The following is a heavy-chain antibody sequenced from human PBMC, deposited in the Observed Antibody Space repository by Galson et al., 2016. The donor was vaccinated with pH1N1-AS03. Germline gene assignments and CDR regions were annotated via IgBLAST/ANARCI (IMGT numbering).Heavy chain of an antibody. J-gene: IGHJ3*01. Sequence: SLRLSCAASGFTFNTYAMNWIRQASGKGLEWVSSFSGSGDKTYYADSVKGRFTVSRDNSNNTLYLQMNSLRAGDTAVYYCARQRTGTTRGAAFDGGGQGTMVTVSS. CDR2: FSGSGDKT. V-gene: IGHV3-23*01. CDR3: ARQRTGTTRGAAFDG. D-gene: IGHD1-7*01. CDR1: GFTFNTYA.